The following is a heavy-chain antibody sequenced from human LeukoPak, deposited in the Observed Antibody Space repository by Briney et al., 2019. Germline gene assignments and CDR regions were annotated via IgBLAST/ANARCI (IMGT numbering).Heavy chain of an antibody. CDR2: IDWDSSRT. CDR1: GFILHNHA. Sequence: GGSLRLSCAASGFILHNHAMHWVRQAPGKGPEWVSLIDWDSSRTFYTESVKGRFTISRDNSKNSLFLQMNSLRAEDTAVYYCARVSRWALNHNPHYWGQGTLVTVSS. D-gene: IGHD1-14*01. CDR3: ARVSRWALNHNPHY. V-gene: IGHV3-43D*04. J-gene: IGHJ4*02.